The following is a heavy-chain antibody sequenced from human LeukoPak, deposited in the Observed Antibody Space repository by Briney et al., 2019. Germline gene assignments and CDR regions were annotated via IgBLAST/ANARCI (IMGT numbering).Heavy chain of an antibody. D-gene: IGHD1-26*01. Sequence: ASVKVSCKTSGYTFSDYYIHWIRQAPGQGLEWVGWINPNSGDTDYAQKFQGRVTMTRDTSISTAYMELSSLRSDDTAVYYCARGGSGIYYWGQGTLVTVSS. CDR2: INPNSGDT. CDR3: ARGGSGIYY. J-gene: IGHJ4*02. V-gene: IGHV1-2*02. CDR1: GYTFSDYY.